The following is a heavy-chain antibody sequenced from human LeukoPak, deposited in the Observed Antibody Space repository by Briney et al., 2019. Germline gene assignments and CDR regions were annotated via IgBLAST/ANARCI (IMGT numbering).Heavy chain of an antibody. V-gene: IGHV1-69*13. CDR1: GGTFSSYA. D-gene: IGHD3-10*01. J-gene: IGHJ4*02. Sequence: ASVKVSCKASGGTFSSYAISWVRQAPGQGLEWMGGIIPIFGTANYAQKFQGRVTITADESTSTAYMELSSLRSEDTAVYYCAREELRGSGELYQRFDYWGQGTLVTVSS. CDR3: AREELRGSGELYQRFDY. CDR2: IIPIFGTA.